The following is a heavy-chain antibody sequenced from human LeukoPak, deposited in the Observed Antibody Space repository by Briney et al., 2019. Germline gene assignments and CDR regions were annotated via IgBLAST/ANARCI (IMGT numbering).Heavy chain of an antibody. J-gene: IGHJ5*02. V-gene: IGHV3-23*01. CDR3: AKEQRGYSGYMVGSCFDP. CDR2: ISGSGGST. Sequence: GGSLRLSCAASGFTFGSYSMTWVRQAPGKGLEWVSSISGSGGSTYYADSVKGRFTISRDNSKKTLYLQMNSLRAEDTALYYCAKEQRGYSGYMVGSCFDPWGQGTLVTVSS. D-gene: IGHD5-12*01. CDR1: GFTFGSYS.